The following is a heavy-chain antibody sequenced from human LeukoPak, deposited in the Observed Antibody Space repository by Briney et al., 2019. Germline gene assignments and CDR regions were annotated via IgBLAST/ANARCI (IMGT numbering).Heavy chain of an antibody. V-gene: IGHV4-59*12. D-gene: IGHD2-15*01. CDR1: GGSISSYY. CDR2: IYYSGST. J-gene: IGHJ4*02. Sequence: SETLSLTCTVSGGSISSYYWSWIRQPPGKGLEWIGYIYYSGSTNYNPSLKSRVTISVDTSKNQFSLKLSSVTAADTAVYYCARGQRRVVVAALDYWGQGTLVTVSS. CDR3: ARGQRRVVVAALDY.